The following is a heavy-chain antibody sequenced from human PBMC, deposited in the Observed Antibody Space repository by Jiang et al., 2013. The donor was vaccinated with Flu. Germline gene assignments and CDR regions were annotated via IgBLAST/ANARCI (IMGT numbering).Heavy chain of an antibody. V-gene: IGHV5-51*01. CDR1: GNRFMNYW. J-gene: IGHJ6*02. Sequence: GAEVKKPGESLKISCEGSGNRFMNYWIGWVRQMPGKGLEWMGIIYPGDSDTRYSPSFQGQVTISADKSISTAYLQWSSLKASDTAMYYCARQEVRERGGIYYYYGMDVWGQGTTVTVSS. CDR2: IYPGDSDT. D-gene: IGHD1-26*01. CDR3: ARQEVRERGGIYYYYGMDV.